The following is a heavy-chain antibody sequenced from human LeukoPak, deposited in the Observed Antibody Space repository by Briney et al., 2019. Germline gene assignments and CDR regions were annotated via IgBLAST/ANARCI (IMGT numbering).Heavy chain of an antibody. Sequence: GGSLRLSCAASGFTFSSYSMNWVRQAPGKGLEWVSSISTSSSYIYYADSVKGRFTISRDNAKNSLYLQMNSLRAEDTAVYYCARDLLGYSSSSVGYWGQGTLVTVSS. D-gene: IGHD6-13*01. CDR1: GFTFSSYS. CDR2: ISTSSSYI. V-gene: IGHV3-21*01. CDR3: ARDLLGYSSSSVGY. J-gene: IGHJ4*02.